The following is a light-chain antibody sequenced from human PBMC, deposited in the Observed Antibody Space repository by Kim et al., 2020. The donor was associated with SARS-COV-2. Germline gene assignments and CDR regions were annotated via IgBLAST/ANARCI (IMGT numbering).Light chain of an antibody. CDR2: GNS. CDR3: QSFDSSQSWV. J-gene: IGLJ3*02. V-gene: IGLV1-40*01. Sequence: QSVLTQPPSVSGVPGQRVTISCTGSSSNIGARYDVNWYQQLPGTAPKLLIYGNSNRPSGVPDRFSGSKSGTSASLAITGLQAEDEADYYCQSFDSSQSWVFGGGTQLTVL. CDR1: SSNIGARYD.